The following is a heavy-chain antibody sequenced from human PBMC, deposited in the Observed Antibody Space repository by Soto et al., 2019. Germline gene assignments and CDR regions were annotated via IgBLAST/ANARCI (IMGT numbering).Heavy chain of an antibody. D-gene: IGHD3-10*01. CDR3: ATSYGSGYRAFDY. CDR1: GDTFSFYT. J-gene: IGHJ4*02. V-gene: IGHV1-69*02. Sequence: SVKVSCKASGDTFSFYTINWVRQAPGLGLEWMGRVNPILSMSNYAQKSQGRVTMTADKSTSTAYMELRSLRSEDTAFYYCATSYGSGYRAFDYWGQGALVTVSS. CDR2: VNPILSMS.